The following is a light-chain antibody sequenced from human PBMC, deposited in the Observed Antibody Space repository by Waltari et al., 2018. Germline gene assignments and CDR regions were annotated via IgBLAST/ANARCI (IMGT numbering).Light chain of an antibody. CDR3: QLLNSAQWT. CDR2: AAS. V-gene: IGKV1-9*01. J-gene: IGKJ1*01. CDR1: QGISDY. Sequence: IQLTQSPSSLSASVGDRVTITCRASQGISDYLAWYQQKPGKAPKLLSYAASTLQMGVPSRFSGSGSGTDFTLTISSLQPEDFATYYCQLLNSAQWTFGQGTKVEIK.